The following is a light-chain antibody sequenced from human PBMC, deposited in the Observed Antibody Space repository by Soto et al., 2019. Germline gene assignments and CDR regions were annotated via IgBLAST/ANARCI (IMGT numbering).Light chain of an antibody. V-gene: IGLV1-47*01. J-gene: IGLJ2*01. CDR1: SPNLGSNF. CDR2: RNN. Sequence: QSVLTQPPSISGTPGQRVAISCSGSSPNLGSNFAYWYQQLPGTAPKLLILRNNQRPSGVPDRFSGSKSGTSAPLASSGLRSDDEDYYYCAAWDDSLRSVVFGGGTKLTVL. CDR3: AAWDDSLRSVV.